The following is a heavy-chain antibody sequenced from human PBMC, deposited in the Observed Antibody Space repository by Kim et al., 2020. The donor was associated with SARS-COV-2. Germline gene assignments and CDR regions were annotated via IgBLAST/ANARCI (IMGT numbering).Heavy chain of an antibody. CDR2: IDPSDSYT. Sequence: GESLKISCKGSGYSFTSYWISWVRQMPGKGLEWMGRIDPSDSYTNYSPSFQGHVTIPADKSISTAYLQWSSLKASDTAIYYCARRRTLDTAKTYCYYYGMDVWGQGTTVTVSS. V-gene: IGHV5-10-1*01. CDR1: GYSFTSYW. J-gene: IGHJ6*02. CDR3: ARRRTLDTAKTYCYYYGMDV. D-gene: IGHD5-18*01.